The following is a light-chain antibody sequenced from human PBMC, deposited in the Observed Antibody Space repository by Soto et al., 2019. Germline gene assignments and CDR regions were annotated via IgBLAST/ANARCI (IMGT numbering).Light chain of an antibody. CDR1: NIGSKS. Sequence: SYELTQPPSVSVAPGQTARITCGGNNIGSKSVYWYQQKPGQAPVLVVYDDRDRPSGIPERFSGSNSGNTATLTISRVAAGDEADYYCQVWDSSSDHVVFGGGTKLTVL. CDR2: DDR. V-gene: IGLV3-21*02. J-gene: IGLJ3*02. CDR3: QVWDSSSDHVV.